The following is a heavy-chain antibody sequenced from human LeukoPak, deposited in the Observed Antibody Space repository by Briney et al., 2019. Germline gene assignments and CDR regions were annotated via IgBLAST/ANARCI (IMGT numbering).Heavy chain of an antibody. CDR2: INSDGSST. J-gene: IGHJ6*02. V-gene: IGHV3-74*01. CDR1: GFTFSSYW. CDR3: ARHSGYSSGWYVGYYYGMDV. D-gene: IGHD6-19*01. Sequence: GGSLRLSCAASGFTFSSYWMHWVRQAPGKGLVWVSRINSDGSSTSYADSVKGRFTISRDNAKNTLYLQMNSLRAEDTAVYYCARHSGYSSGWYVGYYYGMDVWGQGTTVTVSS.